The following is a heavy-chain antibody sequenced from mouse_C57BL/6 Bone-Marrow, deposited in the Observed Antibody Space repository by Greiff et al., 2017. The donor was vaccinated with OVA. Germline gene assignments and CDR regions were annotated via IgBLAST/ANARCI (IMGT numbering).Heavy chain of an antibody. CDR2: IRSKSSNYAT. J-gene: IGHJ3*01. Sequence: EADGGLVQPKGSLKLSCAVPGFTFNTYAMHWVRQAPGKGLAWAARIRSKSSNYATYYVDSVKDRFTISRDDSQSMLYLQMNNLKTEDTAMYYCVAGGYWGQGTLVTVSA. CDR3: VAGGY. CDR1: GFTFNTYA. V-gene: IGHV10-3*01.